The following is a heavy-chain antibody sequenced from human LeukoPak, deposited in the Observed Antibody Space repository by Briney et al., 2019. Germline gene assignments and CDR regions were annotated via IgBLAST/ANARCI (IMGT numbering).Heavy chain of an antibody. Sequence: GGSLRLSCAAAGFTFSSYWMSWVRQAPGKGLEWVANIKQDGSEKYYVDSVKGRFTISRDNAKNSLYLQMNSLRAEDTAVYYCASSLSPGYCSGGSCYSADYWGQGTLVTVSS. D-gene: IGHD2-15*01. J-gene: IGHJ4*02. CDR3: ASSLSPGYCSGGSCYSADY. V-gene: IGHV3-7*01. CDR1: GFTFSSYW. CDR2: IKQDGSEK.